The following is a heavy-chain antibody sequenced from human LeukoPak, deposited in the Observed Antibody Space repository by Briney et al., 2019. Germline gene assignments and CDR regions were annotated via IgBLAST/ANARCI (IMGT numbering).Heavy chain of an antibody. V-gene: IGHV4-39*01. CDR3: ANQDCSSTSCYFAWFDP. D-gene: IGHD2-2*01. J-gene: IGHJ5*02. CDR2: IYYSGST. CDR1: GGSISSSSYY. Sequence: SETLSLTCTVSGGSISSSSYYWGWIRQPPGKGLEWIGSIYYSGSTYYNPSLKSRVTIPVDTSKNQFSLKLSSVTAADTAVYYCANQDCSSTSCYFAWFDPWGQGTLVTVSS.